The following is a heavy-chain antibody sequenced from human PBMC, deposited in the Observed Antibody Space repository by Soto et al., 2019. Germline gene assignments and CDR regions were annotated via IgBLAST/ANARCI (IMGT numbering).Heavy chain of an antibody. CDR1: VFTFSSNS. V-gene: IGHV3-21*01. CDR3: ARLVGAYQHYIDY. J-gene: IGHJ4*02. CDR2: IDSTSMHI. D-gene: IGHD1-26*01. Sequence: WWSLRLCCAASVFTFSSNSMIWFRQAPGKGLEWVSYIDSTSMHIYYADSVKGRFTITRDNAKKSVYLQMTSLRAEDTAVYYCARLVGAYQHYIDYWGQGTLVTVSS.